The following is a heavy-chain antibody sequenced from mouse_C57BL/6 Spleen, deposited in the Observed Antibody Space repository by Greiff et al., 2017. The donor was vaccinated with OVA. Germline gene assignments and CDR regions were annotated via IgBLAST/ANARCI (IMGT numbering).Heavy chain of an antibody. J-gene: IGHJ2*01. CDR3: ARGIGSSGYFDY. CDR2: IYTGDGDT. Sequence: VQLQQSGPELVKPGASVKISCKASGYAFSSSWMNWVKQRPGKGLEWIGRIYTGDGDTNYNGKLKGKATLTAAKSSSTAYMQLSSLTSEDSSVYFCARGIGSSGYFDYWGQGTTLTVSS. V-gene: IGHV1-82*01. CDR1: GYAFSSSW. D-gene: IGHD3-2*02.